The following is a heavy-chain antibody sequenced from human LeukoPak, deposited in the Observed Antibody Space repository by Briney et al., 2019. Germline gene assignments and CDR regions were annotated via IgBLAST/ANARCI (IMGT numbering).Heavy chain of an antibody. D-gene: IGHD3-22*01. Sequence: ASVKVSCKASGYTFTSYYMHWVRQAPGQGLEWMGIINPSGGSTSYAQKFQGRVTMTRDTSTSTVYMELSSLRSEDTAVYYCAREVRGYYDSSGYYYYFDYWGQGTLVTVSS. J-gene: IGHJ4*02. CDR2: INPSGGST. V-gene: IGHV1-46*01. CDR3: AREVRGYYDSSGYYYYFDY. CDR1: GYTFTSYY.